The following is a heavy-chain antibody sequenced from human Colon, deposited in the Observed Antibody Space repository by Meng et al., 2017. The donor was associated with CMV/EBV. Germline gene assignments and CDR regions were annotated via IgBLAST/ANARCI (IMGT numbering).Heavy chain of an antibody. V-gene: IGHV3-20*04. Sequence: CVASGFVFDAFDISLLRLIPGKGLEWVSGAKWNGDKTGYADSVEGRFTVSRDNAKNSLYLQMDSLRDEDSGIYYCARETSAVPRMFDIWGQGTLVTVSS. D-gene: IGHD2-15*01. CDR2: AKWNGDKT. J-gene: IGHJ4*02. CDR3: ARETSAVPRMFDI. CDR1: GFVFDAFD.